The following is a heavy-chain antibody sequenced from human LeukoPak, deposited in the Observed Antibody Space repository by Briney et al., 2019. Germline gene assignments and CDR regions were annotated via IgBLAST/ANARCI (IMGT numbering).Heavy chain of an antibody. D-gene: IGHD3-3*01. Sequence: SETLSLTCTVSGGSISSSSYYWGWIRQPPGKGLEWIGSIYYSGSTNYNPSLKSRVTISVDTSKNQFSLKLSSVTAADTAVYYCAREPYGITIFGVVIELWGQGTLVTVSS. V-gene: IGHV4-39*07. CDR1: GGSISSSSYY. CDR3: AREPYGITIFGVVIEL. CDR2: IYYSGST. J-gene: IGHJ4*02.